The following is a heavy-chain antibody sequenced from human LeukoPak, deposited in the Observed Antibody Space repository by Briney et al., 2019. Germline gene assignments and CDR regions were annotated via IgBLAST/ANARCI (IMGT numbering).Heavy chain of an antibody. D-gene: IGHD2-15*01. J-gene: IGHJ4*02. V-gene: IGHV1-18*01. CDR2: ISAYNGNT. CDR1: GYTFTSYG. Sequence: ASVKVSCKASGYTFTSYGISWVRQAPGQGLEWMGCISAYNGNTNYAQKLQGRVTMTTDTSTSTAYMELRSLRSDDTAVYYCVSTPGYCSGGSCKPLTDFDYWGQGTLVTVSS. CDR3: VSTPGYCSGGSCKPLTDFDY.